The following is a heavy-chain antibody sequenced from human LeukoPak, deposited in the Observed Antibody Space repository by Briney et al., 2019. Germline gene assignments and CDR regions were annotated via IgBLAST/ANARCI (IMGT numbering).Heavy chain of an antibody. J-gene: IGHJ4*02. CDR2: IYDSGST. CDR3: ARETRLTGYFGGLGFNY. V-gene: IGHV4-59*01. CDR1: GGSFSGYY. D-gene: IGHD2-21*01. Sequence: SETLSLTCAVYGGSFSGYYWSWIRQPPGKGLEWIGYIYDSGSTNYNPSLKSRVTMSIDTSKNQFSLKLSSVTAADTAVYYCARETRLTGYFGGLGFNYWGQGTLVTVSS.